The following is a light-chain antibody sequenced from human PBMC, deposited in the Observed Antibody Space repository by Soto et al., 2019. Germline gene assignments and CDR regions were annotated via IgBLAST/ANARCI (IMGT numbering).Light chain of an antibody. CDR3: AAWDDSLNGPV. CDR1: SSNIGSNT. J-gene: IGLJ2*01. V-gene: IGLV1-44*01. Sequence: QAVVTQPPSASGTPGQRVTISCSGSSSNIGSNTVNWYQQLPGTAPKLLIYSNNHRPSGVPDRFSGSKSGTSASLAISGLQSEDEADYYCAAWDDSLNGPVFGGGTKVTVL. CDR2: SNN.